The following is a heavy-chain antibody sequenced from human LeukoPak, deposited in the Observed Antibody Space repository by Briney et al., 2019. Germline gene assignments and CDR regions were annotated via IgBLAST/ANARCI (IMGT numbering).Heavy chain of an antibody. CDR3: ARKVYYYYYVDV. CDR1: GYTFTSYD. Sequence: ASVKVSCKASGYTFTSYDINWVRQATGQGLEWVGWMNPNSGNTGYAQKFQGRVTITRNTSISTAYMELSSLRSEDTAVYYCARKVYYYYYVDVWGKGTTVTVSS. J-gene: IGHJ6*03. V-gene: IGHV1-8*01. CDR2: MNPNSGNT.